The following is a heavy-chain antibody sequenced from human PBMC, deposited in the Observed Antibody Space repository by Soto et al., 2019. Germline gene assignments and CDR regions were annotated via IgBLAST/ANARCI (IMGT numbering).Heavy chain of an antibody. J-gene: IGHJ6*03. CDR1: GGSISSGSYY. CDR2: IYYSGSS. Sequence: QLQLQESGPGLVKPSETLSLTCTVSGGSISSGSYYWGWIRQPPGKGLEWIGSIYYSGSSYYNPSLESRVTISVDTSNNQFSLRLSSVTAADTAVYYCAGHGPTYYYYLDVWGKGTAVTVPS. V-gene: IGHV4-39*01. CDR3: AGHGPTYYYYLDV.